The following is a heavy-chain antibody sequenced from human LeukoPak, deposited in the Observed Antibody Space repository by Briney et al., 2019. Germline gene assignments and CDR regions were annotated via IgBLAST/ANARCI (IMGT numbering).Heavy chain of an antibody. CDR3: VRDFGLTGKVDY. V-gene: IGHV3-64D*06. CDR1: GFTFSTLP. J-gene: IGHJ4*02. Sequence: GGSLRLSCSASGFTFSTLPMHWVRQAPGKGLEYVSGSSSNGGSTYYADSAKGRFIISRDNSKNTLYLQMSSLRPEDTAVYYCVRDFGLTGKVDYWGQGTLVTVSS. D-gene: IGHD1-20*01. CDR2: SSSNGGST.